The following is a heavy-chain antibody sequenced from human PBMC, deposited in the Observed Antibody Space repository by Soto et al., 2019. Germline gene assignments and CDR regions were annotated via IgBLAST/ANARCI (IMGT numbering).Heavy chain of an antibody. CDR2: IYWDDDK. CDR3: ARTHLGFGEFFSGFFSDWFDP. J-gene: IGHJ5*02. V-gene: IGHV2-5*02. D-gene: IGHD3-10*01. Sequence: GPKHVPTRDTLTLSCTFGGLSLSNSVVGVGWIRQPAGPSPELLALIYWDDDKRYSTSRKSTLTITKDASKYQVVLTMTNMDPVDTATYYCARTHLGFGEFFSGFFSDWFDPWGQGTLVTVYS. CDR1: GLSLSNSVVG.